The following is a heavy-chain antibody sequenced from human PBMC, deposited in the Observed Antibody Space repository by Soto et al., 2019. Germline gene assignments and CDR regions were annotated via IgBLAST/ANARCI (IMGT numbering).Heavy chain of an antibody. Sequence: PGGSLRLSCAASGFTFSDYYMGWIRQAPGKGLEWVSYISSSSGYTNYADSVKGRYTISRDNAKNSLYLQMNSLRAEDTAVYYCARGRGGITIVGVVPVPSGDYWRQGTLVTVS. CDR2: ISSSSGYT. CDR3: ARGRGGITIVGVVPVPSGDY. D-gene: IGHD3-3*01. J-gene: IGHJ4*02. CDR1: GFTFSDYY. V-gene: IGHV3-11*05.